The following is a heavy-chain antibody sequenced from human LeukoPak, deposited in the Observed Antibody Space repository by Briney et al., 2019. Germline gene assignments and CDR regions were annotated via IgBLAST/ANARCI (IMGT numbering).Heavy chain of an antibody. Sequence: GASVKVSCKASGGTFSSYAISWVRQAPGQGLEWMGGIIPILGTANYARKFQGRVTITADKSTSTAYMELSSLRSEDTAVYYCATTRPSSRYYYYYMDVWGKGTTVTISS. V-gene: IGHV1-69*10. CDR2: IIPILGTA. CDR1: GGTFSSYA. J-gene: IGHJ6*03. D-gene: IGHD1/OR15-1a*01. CDR3: ATTRPSSRYYYYYMDV.